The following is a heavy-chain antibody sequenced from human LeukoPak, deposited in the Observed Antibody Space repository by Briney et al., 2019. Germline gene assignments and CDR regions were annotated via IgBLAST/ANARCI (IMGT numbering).Heavy chain of an antibody. D-gene: IGHD2-2*01. J-gene: IGHJ4*02. CDR3: ASTRRPRYCSSTSCYSGDY. CDR1: GGSFSGYY. Sequence: KPSETLSLTCAVYGGSFSGYYWSWIRQPPGKGLEWIGEINHSGSTNYNPSLKSRVAISVDTSKNQFSLKLSSVTAADTAVYYCASTRRPRYCSSTSCYSGDYWGQGTLVTVSS. CDR2: INHSGST. V-gene: IGHV4-34*01.